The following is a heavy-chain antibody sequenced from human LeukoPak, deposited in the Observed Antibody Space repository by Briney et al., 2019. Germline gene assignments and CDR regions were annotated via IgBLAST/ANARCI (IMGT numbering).Heavy chain of an antibody. CDR1: GGTFSSYA. V-gene: IGHV1-69*04. J-gene: IGHJ4*02. CDR3: ARRYYYDSSGYYYDY. CDR2: IIPILGIA. Sequence: SVKVSCKASGGTFSSYAISWVRQAPGQGLEWMGRIIPILGIANYTQKFQGRVTITADKSTSTAYMELSSLRSEDTAVYYCARRYYYDSSGYYYDYWGQGTLVTVSS. D-gene: IGHD3-22*01.